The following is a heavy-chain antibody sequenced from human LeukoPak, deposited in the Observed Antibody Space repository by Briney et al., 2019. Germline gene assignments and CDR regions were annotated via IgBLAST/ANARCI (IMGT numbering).Heavy chain of an antibody. CDR3: ASRRAPGTGFFDY. CDR2: VYYSGTT. Sequence: SETLSPTCTVSGGSISSSGYYWAWVRQPPGKGLEWIGNVYYSGTTDYNPSLESRVTIFVDTSKSQFSLRVRSVTAADTAVYYCASRRAPGTGFFDYWGQGALVTVSS. V-gene: IGHV4-39*01. J-gene: IGHJ4*02. CDR1: GGSISSSGYY. D-gene: IGHD3/OR15-3a*01.